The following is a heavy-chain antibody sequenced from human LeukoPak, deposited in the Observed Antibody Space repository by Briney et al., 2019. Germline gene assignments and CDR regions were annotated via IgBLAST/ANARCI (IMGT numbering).Heavy chain of an antibody. Sequence: PGGSLRLSCAASGFTFSSYGMSWVRQAPGKGLEWVSDISGSGGSTHYADSVKGRFTISRDNSKNTLDLQMNSLRAEDTAVYYCASSAGYCSSTSCYGSGYFDLWGRGTLVTVSS. D-gene: IGHD2-2*01. V-gene: IGHV3-23*01. CDR1: GFTFSSYG. J-gene: IGHJ2*01. CDR3: ASSAGYCSSTSCYGSGYFDL. CDR2: ISGSGGST.